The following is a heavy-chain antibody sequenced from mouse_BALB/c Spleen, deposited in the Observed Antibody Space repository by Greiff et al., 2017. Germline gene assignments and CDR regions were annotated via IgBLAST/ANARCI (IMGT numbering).Heavy chain of an antibody. CDR1: GFTFSSYG. D-gene: IGHD3-3*01. V-gene: IGHV5-6*01. Sequence: EVHLVESGGDLVKPGGSLKLSCAASGFTFSSYGMSWVRQTPDKRLEWVATISSGGSYTYYPDSVKGRFTISRDNAKNTLYLQMSSLKSEDTAMYYCARQEGLYYFDYWGQGTTLTVSS. CDR3: ARQEGLYYFDY. CDR2: ISSGGSYT. J-gene: IGHJ2*01.